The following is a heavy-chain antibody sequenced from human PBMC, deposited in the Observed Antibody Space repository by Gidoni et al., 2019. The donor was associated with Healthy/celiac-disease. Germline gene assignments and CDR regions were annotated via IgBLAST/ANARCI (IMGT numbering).Heavy chain of an antibody. V-gene: IGHV3-11*05. CDR3: ARFEFHYYGSGTPDAFDI. CDR2: ISSSSSYT. Sequence: QVQLVASGGGLVKPGGSLRPSCAASGFTFSHSSMSWTRQAPGKGLEWVSYISSSSSYTNYADSVKGRFTISRDNAKNSLYLQMNSLRAEDTAVYYCARFEFHYYGSGTPDAFDIWGQGTMVTVSS. J-gene: IGHJ3*02. CDR1: GFTFSHSS. D-gene: IGHD3-10*01.